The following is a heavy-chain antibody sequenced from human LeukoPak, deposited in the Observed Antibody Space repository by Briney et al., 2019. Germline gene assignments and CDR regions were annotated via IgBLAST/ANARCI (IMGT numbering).Heavy chain of an antibody. CDR1: GYTFTNYD. CDR2: MNPNSGDT. CDR3: ARGLWVGDYYYYMDV. Sequence: ASVKVSCKASGYTFTNYDINWVRQAAGQGLEWMGWMNPNSGDTDYVQKFQGRVTMTRDTSISTAYMELSSLRSEDTAVYYCARGLWVGDYYYYMDVWGKGTTVTVSS. J-gene: IGHJ6*03. V-gene: IGHV1-8*01. D-gene: IGHD3-16*01.